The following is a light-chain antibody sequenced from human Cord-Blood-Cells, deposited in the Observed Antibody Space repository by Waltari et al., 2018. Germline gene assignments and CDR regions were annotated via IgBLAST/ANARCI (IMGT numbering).Light chain of an antibody. CDR3: SSYTSSSTLEV. CDR1: SSDVGGYNY. Sequence: QSALTQPASVSGSPGQSITISCTGTSSDVGGYNYVSWYQQHPGKAPKLMIYDVSNLPSWVAHRFSGSKSGNTASLTISWLQAEDEADYYCSSYTSSSTLEVFGGGTKLTVL. V-gene: IGLV2-14*01. J-gene: IGLJ2*01. CDR2: DVS.